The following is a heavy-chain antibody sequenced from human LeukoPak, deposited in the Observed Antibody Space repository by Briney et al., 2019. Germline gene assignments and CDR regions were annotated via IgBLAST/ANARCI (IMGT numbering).Heavy chain of an antibody. Sequence: SETLSLTCTVSGGSISSNNHYWGWIRQPPGKGLEWIGNIYYSGSTYYNPSLKSRVTISVDTSKNHFSLKLNSVTAADTAVYYCARDPYYDILTGYLIRGAFDTWGLGTLVTVSS. CDR3: ARDPYYDILTGYLIRGAFDT. J-gene: IGHJ3*02. V-gene: IGHV4-39*07. D-gene: IGHD3-9*01. CDR1: GGSISSNNHY. CDR2: IYYSGST.